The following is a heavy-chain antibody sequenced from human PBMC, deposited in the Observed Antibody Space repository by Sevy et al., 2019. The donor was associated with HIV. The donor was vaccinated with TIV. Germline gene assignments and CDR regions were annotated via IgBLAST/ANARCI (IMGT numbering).Heavy chain of an antibody. CDR2: IYYNGHI. CDR3: AGENAWGRGYS. J-gene: IGHJ4*02. V-gene: IGHV4-59*08. CDR1: GGSITSLY. D-gene: IGHD1-26*01. Sequence: SETLSLTCTVSGGSITSLYWNWIRQPPGKGLEWIANIYYNGHINYNPSLKGRVTLSLDPSKNQFSLRLSSVTDADTAMYYCAGENAWGRGYSWGQGTQVTVSS.